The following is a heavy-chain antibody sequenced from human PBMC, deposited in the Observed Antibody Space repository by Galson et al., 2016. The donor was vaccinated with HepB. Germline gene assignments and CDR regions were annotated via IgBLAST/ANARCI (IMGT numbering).Heavy chain of an antibody. CDR2: IYHSGRA. V-gene: IGHV4-31*03. D-gene: IGHD3-22*01. CDR3: ARGPADSSGHYYYYYYMDV. J-gene: IGHJ6*03. Sequence: TLSLTCSVSGDFINSGGYLWSWIRQHPGKGLEWIGYIYHSGRAYYNPSLESRLTISIDTSKTHFSLKLNSVTAADTAVYYCARGPADSSGHYYYYYYMDVWGKGTTVTVSS. CDR1: GDFINSGGYL.